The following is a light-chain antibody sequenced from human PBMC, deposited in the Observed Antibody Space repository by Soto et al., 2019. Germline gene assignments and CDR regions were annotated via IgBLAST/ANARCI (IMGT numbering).Light chain of an antibody. CDR2: GNS. V-gene: IGLV1-40*01. Sequence: QSVLTQPPSVSGAPGQRVTISCTGSSSNIGAGYDVYWYQQLPGVAPKPLIYGNSNRPSGVPDRFSGSKSGTSASLAITGLQVEDEADYYCQSYDSSSFWVFGGGTK. J-gene: IGLJ3*02. CDR1: SSNIGAGYD. CDR3: QSYDSSSFWV.